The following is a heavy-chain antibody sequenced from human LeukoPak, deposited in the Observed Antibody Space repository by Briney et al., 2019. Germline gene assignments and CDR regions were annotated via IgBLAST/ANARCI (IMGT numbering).Heavy chain of an antibody. V-gene: IGHV3-30-3*01. CDR2: ISYDGSNK. J-gene: IGHJ6*02. Sequence: PGRSLRLSCAASGXTFSSYAMHWVRQAPGKGLESVAVISYDGSNKYYADSVKGRFTISRDNSKNTLYLQMNSLRAEDTAVYYCARVALGYSYASGMDVWGQGTTVTVSS. D-gene: IGHD5-18*01. CDR3: ARVALGYSYASGMDV. CDR1: GXTFSSYA.